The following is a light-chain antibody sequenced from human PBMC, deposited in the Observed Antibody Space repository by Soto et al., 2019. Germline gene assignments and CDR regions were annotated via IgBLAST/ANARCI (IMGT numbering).Light chain of an antibody. CDR3: QQYGSTPKLT. CDR2: DAS. CDR1: QSVSSSY. J-gene: IGKJ4*01. V-gene: IGKV3-20*01. Sequence: EIVLTQSPGTLSLSPGERATLSCRASQSVSSSYLAWYQQKPGQAPRLLIYDASSRATGIPDRFSGGGSGTDFTLTIIRLQPEDVSVYYCQQYGSTPKLTFGGGTKVEIK.